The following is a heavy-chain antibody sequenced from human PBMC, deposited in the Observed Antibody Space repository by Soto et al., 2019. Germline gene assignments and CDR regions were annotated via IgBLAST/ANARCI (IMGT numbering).Heavy chain of an antibody. D-gene: IGHD6-25*01. Sequence: EVQLLESGGGLIQPGGSLRLSCAASGFTFTSYAMSWLRQAPGKGLEWVSGMIGSGGRTNYADSVKGRFTISTDSSKNTPDLEVNSMKAEDTALYYCGKDRYSRGWRGGFDYWGQGTLVTVSS. CDR3: GKDRYSRGWRGGFDY. CDR1: GFTFTSYA. V-gene: IGHV3-23*01. CDR2: MIGSGGRT. J-gene: IGHJ4*02.